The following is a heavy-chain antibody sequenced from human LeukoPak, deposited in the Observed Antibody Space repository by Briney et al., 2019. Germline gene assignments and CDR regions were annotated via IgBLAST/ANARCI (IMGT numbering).Heavy chain of an antibody. J-gene: IGHJ5*02. CDR1: GFTFSGSA. Sequence: GGSLKLSCAASGFTFSGSAVHWVRQSSGKGLEWVGHIDKKDNLYATAYAESVKGRFTISRDDSKDTAFLHMDSLKTEDTALYYCTGDRGTYNWFDPWGQGTLVTVSS. D-gene: IGHD2-15*01. CDR3: TGDRGTYNWFDP. CDR2: IDKKDNLYAT. V-gene: IGHV3-73*01.